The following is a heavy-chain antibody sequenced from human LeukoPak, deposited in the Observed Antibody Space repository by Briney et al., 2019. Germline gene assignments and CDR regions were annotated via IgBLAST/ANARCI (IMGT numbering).Heavy chain of an antibody. CDR1: GYTFTSYY. D-gene: IGHD3-22*01. CDR2: INPSGGST. J-gene: IGHJ6*03. CDR3: ARDYYDSSGPILYYYYMDV. Sequence: ASVKVSCKASGYTFTSYYMHWVRQAPGQGLEWMGIINPSGGSTSYAQKFQGRVTMTRDTSTSTVYMELSSLRSEDTAVYYCARDYYDSSGPILYYYYMDVWGKGTTVTVSS. V-gene: IGHV1-46*01.